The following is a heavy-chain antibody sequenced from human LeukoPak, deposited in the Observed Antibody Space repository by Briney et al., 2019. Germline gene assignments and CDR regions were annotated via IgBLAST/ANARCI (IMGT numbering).Heavy chain of an antibody. CDR2: RGPGGSKT. D-gene: IGHD3-9*01. Sequence: QPGGSLRLSCAASGFTFRSFAMTWVRQAPGKGLEWVSARGPGGSKTYYADSVKGRFTISRDTSKNTLYLQMDNLRAEDTAVYYCAKGLGLRYFDWLPDFWGQGTLVTVSS. J-gene: IGHJ4*02. V-gene: IGHV3-23*01. CDR1: GFTFRSFA. CDR3: AKGLGLRYFDWLPDF.